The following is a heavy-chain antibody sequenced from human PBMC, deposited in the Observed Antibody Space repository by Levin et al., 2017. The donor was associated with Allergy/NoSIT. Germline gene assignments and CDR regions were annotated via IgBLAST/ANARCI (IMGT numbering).Heavy chain of an antibody. CDR3: ARDLVAAVGSERHGH. CDR1: GFTVSSNY. Sequence: GGSLRLSCAASGFTVSSNYMSWVRQAPGKGLEWVSVIFSGGSTYYADSVKGRFTISRDNSKNTLYLQMNSLRVDDTAVYYCARDLVAAVGSERHGHWGQGTLVTVSS. J-gene: IGHJ4*02. V-gene: IGHV3-53*01. D-gene: IGHD6-13*01. CDR2: IFSGGST.